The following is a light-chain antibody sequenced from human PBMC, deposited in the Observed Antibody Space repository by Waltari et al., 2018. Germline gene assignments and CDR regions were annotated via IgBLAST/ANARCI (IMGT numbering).Light chain of an antibody. Sequence: QSALTQPASVSGSPGQSITISCTGTSSDVGSYNLVSWYQQHPGKAPKLMIYEVSKRPSGVSNRVSGSKSGNTASLTISGLQAEDEADYYCCSYAGSSTWGVFGGGTKLTVL. CDR1: SSDVGSYNL. CDR3: CSYAGSSTWGV. J-gene: IGLJ2*01. V-gene: IGLV2-23*02. CDR2: EVS.